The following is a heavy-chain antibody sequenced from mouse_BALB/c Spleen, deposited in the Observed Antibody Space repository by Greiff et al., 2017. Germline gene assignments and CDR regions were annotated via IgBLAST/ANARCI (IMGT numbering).Heavy chain of an antibody. CDR2: ISYDGSN. Sequence: EVKLQESGPGLVKPSQSLSLTCSVTGYSITSGYYWNWIRQFPGNKLEWMGYISYDGSNNYNPSLKNRISITRDTSKNQFFLKLNSVTTEDTATYYCARPKKSTMITTGFAYWGQGTLVTVSA. V-gene: IGHV3-6*02. CDR3: ARPKKSTMITTGFAY. CDR1: GYSITSGYY. J-gene: IGHJ3*01. D-gene: IGHD2-4*01.